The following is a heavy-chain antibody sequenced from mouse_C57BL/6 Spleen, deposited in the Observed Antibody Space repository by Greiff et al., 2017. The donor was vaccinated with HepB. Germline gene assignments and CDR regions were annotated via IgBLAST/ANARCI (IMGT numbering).Heavy chain of an antibody. V-gene: IGHV1-59*01. D-gene: IGHD2-1*01. CDR3: ARWHGNYGYYFDY. Sequence: QVQLQQPGAELVRPGPSVKLSCKASGYTFTSYWMHWVKQRPGQGLEWIGVIDPSDSYTNYNQKFKGKATLTVDTSSSTAYMQLSSLTSEDSAVYYCARWHGNYGYYFDYWGQGTTLTVSS. CDR1: GYTFTSYW. CDR2: IDPSDSYT. J-gene: IGHJ2*01.